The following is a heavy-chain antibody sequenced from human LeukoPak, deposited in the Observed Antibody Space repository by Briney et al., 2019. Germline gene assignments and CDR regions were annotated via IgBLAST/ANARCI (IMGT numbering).Heavy chain of an antibody. Sequence: ASVKVSCRASGYTFTGYYMHWVRQAPGQGLEWMGWINPNSGGTNYAQKFQGRVTMTRDTSTSTVYMELSSLRSEDTAVYYCARIPLDSSLIDYWGQGTLVTVSS. V-gene: IGHV1-2*02. J-gene: IGHJ4*02. CDR2: INPNSGGT. CDR3: ARIPLDSSLIDY. CDR1: GYTFTGYY. D-gene: IGHD3-22*01.